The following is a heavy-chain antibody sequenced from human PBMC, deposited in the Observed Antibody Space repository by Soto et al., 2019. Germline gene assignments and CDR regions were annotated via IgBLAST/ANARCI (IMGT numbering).Heavy chain of an antibody. CDR3: ARQYYHDKSAYSHFDL. CDR2: IKEDGSQK. J-gene: IGHJ4*02. Sequence: GGSLRLSCAGSRFTFSTFWMSWVRQAPGKGLEWLANIKEDGSQKYYVDSVKGRFTISRDNAQNSLYLQMSSLRAEDTAVYYCARQYYHDKSAYSHFDLWGQGTLVTVSS. CDR1: RFTFSTFW. D-gene: IGHD3-22*01. V-gene: IGHV3-7*01.